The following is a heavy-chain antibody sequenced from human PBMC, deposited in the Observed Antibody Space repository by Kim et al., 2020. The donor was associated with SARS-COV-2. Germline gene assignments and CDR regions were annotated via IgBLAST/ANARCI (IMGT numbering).Heavy chain of an antibody. V-gene: IGHV3-66*01. D-gene: IGHD6-13*01. CDR3: STNLAAAGVV. Sequence: GGSLRLFCAASGFTVSSNYMSWLRQAPGKGLEWLSVIYSGDKTYYVESVKGRLTISRDNSKNTLYLQMSSLRVEDTAVFYCSTNLAAAGVVWGQRTLVTV. CDR1: GFTVSSNY. J-gene: IGHJ4*02. CDR2: IYSGDKT.